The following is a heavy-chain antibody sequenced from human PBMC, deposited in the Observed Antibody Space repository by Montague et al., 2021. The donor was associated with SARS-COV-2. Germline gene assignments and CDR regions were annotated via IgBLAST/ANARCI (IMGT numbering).Heavy chain of an antibody. CDR1: GGPISGFY. D-gene: IGHD4-11*01. CDR2: IYPGGDT. V-gene: IGHV4-4*07. Sequence: SETLSLTCIVSGGPISGFYWSWIRQPAGKGLEWLGRIYPGGDTTYEPSLESRVSMSIDTSKNEVSVRLTSVTAADTAVYYCVRGSSNWRFDLWGQGILVTVSS. CDR3: VRGSSNWRFDL. J-gene: IGHJ4*02.